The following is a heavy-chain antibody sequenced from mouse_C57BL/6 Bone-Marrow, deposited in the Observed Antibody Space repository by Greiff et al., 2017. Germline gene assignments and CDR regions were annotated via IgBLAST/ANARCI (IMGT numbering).Heavy chain of an antibody. V-gene: IGHV1-69*01. CDR3: ARGQLRLRAWFAY. CDR2: IDPSDSYT. CDR1: GYTFTSYW. D-gene: IGHD3-2*02. Sequence: VQLQQPGAELVMPGASVKLSCKASGYTFTSYWMHWVKQRPGQGLEWIGEIDPSDSYTNYNQKFKGKSTLTVDKSSSTAYMQLSSLTSEDSAVYYCARGQLRLRAWFAYRGQGTLVTVSA. J-gene: IGHJ3*01.